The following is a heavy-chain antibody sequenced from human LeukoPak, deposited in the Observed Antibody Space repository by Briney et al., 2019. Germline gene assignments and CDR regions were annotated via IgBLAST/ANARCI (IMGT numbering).Heavy chain of an antibody. CDR1: GYSFSDYA. CDR3: ARDNDFDY. D-gene: IGHD2-8*01. V-gene: IGHV1-46*01. CDR2: IYPGGGST. J-gene: IGHJ4*02. Sequence: ASVKVSCKASGYSFSDYAITWVRQVPGQGLEWMGIIYPGGGSTSYAQKFQGRVTMTRDMSTSTVYMELSSLRSEDTAVYYCARDNDFDYWGQGTLVTVSS.